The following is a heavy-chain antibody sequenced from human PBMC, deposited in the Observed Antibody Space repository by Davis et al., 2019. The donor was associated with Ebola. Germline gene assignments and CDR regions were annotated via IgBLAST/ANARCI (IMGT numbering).Heavy chain of an antibody. CDR2: IYPGDSDT. D-gene: IGHD3-10*01. V-gene: IGHV5-51*01. Sequence: GGSLRLSCKGSGYSFTSYWIGWVRQMPGKGLEWMGIIYPGDSDTRYSPSFQGQVTISADKSISTAYLQWNSLKASDTAMYYCARVNYASGSYSLDSWGQGTLVTVSS. J-gene: IGHJ4*02. CDR3: ARVNYASGSYSLDS. CDR1: GYSFTSYW.